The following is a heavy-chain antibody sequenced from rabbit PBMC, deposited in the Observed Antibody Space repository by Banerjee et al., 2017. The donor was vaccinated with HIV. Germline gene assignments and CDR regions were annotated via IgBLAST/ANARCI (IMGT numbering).Heavy chain of an antibody. CDR2: IYAGSSGST. J-gene: IGHJ3*01. V-gene: IGHV1S40*01. CDR3: ARWTHDSGSGWFWDL. D-gene: IGHD1-1*01. Sequence: QSLEESGGGLVQPEGSLTLTCTASGFSFSSSYYMCWVRQAPGKGLEWIACIYAGSSGSTYYASWAKGRFTISKTSSTTVTLQMTRLTAADTATYFCARWTHDSGSGWFWDLWGQGTLVTVS. CDR1: GFSFSSSYY.